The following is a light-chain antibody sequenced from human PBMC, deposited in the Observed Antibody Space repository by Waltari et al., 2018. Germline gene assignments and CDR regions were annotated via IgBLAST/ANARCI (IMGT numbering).Light chain of an antibody. CDR3: QQYHSIPWT. CDR1: QGISSR. V-gene: IGKV1-12*01. J-gene: IGKJ1*01. CDR2: DAS. Sequence: SQMTQSPSSVSASVGVSVTFTCLASQGISSRLAWYQQKPGKAPKLLIYDASSLHSGVPSRCSGSGSGTEFTLTISSLQAEDVAVYYCQQYHSIPWTFGQGTKVEIK.